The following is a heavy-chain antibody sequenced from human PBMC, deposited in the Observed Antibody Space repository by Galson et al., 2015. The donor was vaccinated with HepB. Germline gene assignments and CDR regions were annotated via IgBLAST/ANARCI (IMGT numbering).Heavy chain of an antibody. Sequence: QSGAEVKKPGESLKISCKGSGYSFTSYWIGWVRQMPGKGLEWMGIIYPGDSDTGYSPSFQGQVTISADKSISTAYLQWSSLKASDTAMYYCARSYYDFWSGYADQNWFDPWGQGTLVTVSS. CDR2: IYPGDSDT. V-gene: IGHV5-51*01. CDR3: ARSYYDFWSGYADQNWFDP. J-gene: IGHJ5*02. D-gene: IGHD3-3*01. CDR1: GYSFTSYW.